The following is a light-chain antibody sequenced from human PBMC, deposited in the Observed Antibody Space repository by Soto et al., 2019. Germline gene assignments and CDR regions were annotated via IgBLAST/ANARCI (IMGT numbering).Light chain of an antibody. CDR3: QQYNSYSWT. J-gene: IGKJ1*01. CDR2: DAS. Sequence: DIQMTQSPSTLSASVGDRVTITCRASQSISSSLASYQQKPGKAPNLLLNDASTLESGVPPRFSGSGSGTEFTLTISSLQADDVATYYCQQYNSYSWTFGQGTKVDIK. CDR1: QSISSS. V-gene: IGKV1-5*01.